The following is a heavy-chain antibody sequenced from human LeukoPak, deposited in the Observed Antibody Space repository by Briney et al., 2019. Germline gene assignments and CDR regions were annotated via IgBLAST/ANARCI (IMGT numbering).Heavy chain of an antibody. Sequence: HPGGSLRLSCAASGFRFSSYGLHWVRQAPGKGLEWVAFIRYDGSNTYYADSVKGRFTIARDNSKNTLYLQMSSLRVEDTAVYYCAKDGLLFGVVTNSRLDYWGQGTLVTVSS. CDR2: IRYDGSNT. CDR3: AKDGLLFGVVTNSRLDY. J-gene: IGHJ4*02. D-gene: IGHD3-3*01. V-gene: IGHV3-30*02. CDR1: GFRFSSYG.